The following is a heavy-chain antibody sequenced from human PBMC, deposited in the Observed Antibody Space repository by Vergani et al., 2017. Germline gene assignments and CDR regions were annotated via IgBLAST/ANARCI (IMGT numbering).Heavy chain of an antibody. J-gene: IGHJ6*02. V-gene: IGHV3-7*01. CDR2: IMPDGSAT. CDR3: AKSGFVGAFET. D-gene: IGHD3-9*01. CDR1: GFTFSDFW. Sequence: EVLLVESGGGLVQPGESLRLSCTASGFTFSDFWMTWVRQVPGKGLEWVANIMPDGSATMYADSLRGRFSISRDNAKNSLHLHMSSLRVEDTAVYFCAKSGFVGAFETWGQGTAVTVSS.